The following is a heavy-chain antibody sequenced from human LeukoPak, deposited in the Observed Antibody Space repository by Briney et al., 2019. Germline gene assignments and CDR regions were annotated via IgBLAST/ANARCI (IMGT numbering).Heavy chain of an antibody. D-gene: IGHD5-18*01. J-gene: IGHJ4*02. CDR1: GFTFGSYG. CDR2: IRYDGSNK. V-gene: IGHV3-30*02. Sequence: PGGSLRLSCAASGFTFGSYGMHWVRQAPGKGLEWVAFIRYDGSNKYYADSVKGRFTISRDNSKNTLYLQMNSLRAEDTAVYYCARDSRYGYSNDYWGQGTLVTVSS. CDR3: ARDSRYGYSNDY.